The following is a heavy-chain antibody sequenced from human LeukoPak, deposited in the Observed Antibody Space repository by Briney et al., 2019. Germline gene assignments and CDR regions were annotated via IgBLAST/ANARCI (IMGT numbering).Heavy chain of an antibody. CDR3: AKDHGDGFDY. CDR2: VISNGGST. Sequence: GGSLRLSCAASGFTFNNYAMTWVRQAPGEGLQWVSSVISNGGSTYHADSVRGRFTISRDNSKNTLYLQMNSLRAEDTAVYYCAKDHGDGFDYWGQGTLVTVSS. J-gene: IGHJ4*02. CDR1: GFTFNNYA. V-gene: IGHV3-23*01. D-gene: IGHD4-17*01.